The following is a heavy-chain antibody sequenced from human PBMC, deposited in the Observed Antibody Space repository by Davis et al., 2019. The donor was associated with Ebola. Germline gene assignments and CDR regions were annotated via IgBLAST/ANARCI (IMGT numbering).Heavy chain of an antibody. V-gene: IGHV4-34*01. Sequence: SQTLSLTCAVYGGSFSGYYWSWIRQPPGKGLEWIGEINHSGSTNYNPSLKSRVTISVDTSKNQFSLKLSSVTAADTAVYYCARNGYYDFWSGYYYYYMDVWGKGTTVTVSS. CDR1: GGSFSGYY. D-gene: IGHD3-3*01. CDR2: INHSGST. CDR3: ARNGYYDFWSGYYYYYMDV. J-gene: IGHJ6*03.